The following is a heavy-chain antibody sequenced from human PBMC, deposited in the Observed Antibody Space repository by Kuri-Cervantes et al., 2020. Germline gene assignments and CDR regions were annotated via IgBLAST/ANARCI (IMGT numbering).Heavy chain of an antibody. CDR1: GFTFSSYS. CDR3: AKDHLGSWVIAAVLFDY. J-gene: IGHJ4*02. D-gene: IGHD6-13*01. CDR2: INGGGDSP. Sequence: GGSLRLSCAASGFTFSSYSMNWVRQAPGKGLEWVSAINGGGDSPSYADSVKGRFTISRDNSKNTLYLQMNSLRAEDTAVYYCAKDHLGSWVIAAVLFDYWGQGTLVTVSS. V-gene: IGHV3-23*01.